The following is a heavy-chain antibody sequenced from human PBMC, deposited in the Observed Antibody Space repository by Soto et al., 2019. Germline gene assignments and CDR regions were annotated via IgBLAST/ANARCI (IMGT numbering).Heavy chain of an antibody. D-gene: IGHD2-21*02. CDR1: GFTFSNYA. CDR2: ISGSGGST. CDR3: AKDALAYCGGDCYNFDF. V-gene: IGHV3-23*01. Sequence: PGGSLRLSCAASGFTFSNYAMSWVRQAPGKGLEWVSGISGSGGSTDYTDSVKGRFTISRDNSKDTLFLQMTSLKAEDTAVYYCAKDALAYCGGDCYNFDFWGQGALVTVSS. J-gene: IGHJ4*02.